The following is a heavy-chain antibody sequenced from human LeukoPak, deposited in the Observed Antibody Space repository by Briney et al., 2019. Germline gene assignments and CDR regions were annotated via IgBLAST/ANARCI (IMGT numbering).Heavy chain of an antibody. V-gene: IGHV4-34*01. CDR2: INHSGST. CDR1: GGSFSGYY. J-gene: IGHJ6*03. Sequence: SETLSLTCAVYGGSFSGYYWSWIRQPPGKGLEWIGEINHSGSTSYNPSLKSRVTISVDTSKNQFSLKLSSVTAADTAVYYCARGAPRPYYDFWSGYFDYYYYMDVWGKGTTVTVSS. CDR3: ARGAPRPYYDFWSGYFDYYYYMDV. D-gene: IGHD3-3*01.